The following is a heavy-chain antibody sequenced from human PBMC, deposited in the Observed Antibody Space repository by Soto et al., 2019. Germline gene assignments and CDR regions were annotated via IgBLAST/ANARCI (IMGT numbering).Heavy chain of an antibody. D-gene: IGHD2-2*01. V-gene: IGHV4-34*01. CDR1: GGSFSGYY. CDR2: INHSGST. CDR3: ARGLGTTRPRFDP. J-gene: IGHJ5*02. Sequence: SETLSLTCAVYGGSFSGYYWSWIRQPPGKGLEWIGEINHSGSTNYNPSLMSRVTISVETSKNQFSLKLSSVTAADTAVYYCARGLGTTRPRFDPWGQGTLVTVSS.